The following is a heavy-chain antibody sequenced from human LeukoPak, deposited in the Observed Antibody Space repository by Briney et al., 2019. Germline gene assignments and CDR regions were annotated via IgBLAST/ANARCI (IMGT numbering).Heavy chain of an antibody. J-gene: IGHJ6*01. Sequence: ASVKVSCKASGYTFTSYGIGWVRQPPGQGLEWVGWISIYNGNTNYAQKLQGRVSMTTDTSTSTAYMELRSLRSDDTAVYYCARDSYYGSGSYYYYYGMDVWGQGTTVTVSS. CDR3: ARDSYYGSGSYYYYYGMDV. CDR2: ISIYNGNT. V-gene: IGHV1-18*01. D-gene: IGHD3-10*01. CDR1: GYTFTSYG.